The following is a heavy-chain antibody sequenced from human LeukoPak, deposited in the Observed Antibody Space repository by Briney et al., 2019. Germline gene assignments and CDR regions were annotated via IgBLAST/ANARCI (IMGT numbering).Heavy chain of an antibody. CDR2: IYYSGST. CDR3: AMAPYSSSWYYPRRNYYYYGMDV. Sequence: TSETLSLTCNVSGASVSSGSYYWSWIRQPPGKELEWIGYIYYSGSTSYNPSLKSRVTISVDTSKNHFSLKLTSVTAADTAVYYCAMAPYSSSWYYPRRNYYYYGMDVWGQGTTVTVSS. D-gene: IGHD6-13*01. V-gene: IGHV4-61*03. J-gene: IGHJ6*02. CDR1: GASVSSGSYY.